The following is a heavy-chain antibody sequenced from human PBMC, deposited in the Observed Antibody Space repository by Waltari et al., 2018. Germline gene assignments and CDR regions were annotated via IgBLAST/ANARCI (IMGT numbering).Heavy chain of an antibody. D-gene: IGHD7-27*01. CDR3: ARKGIWGQTYPLDY. J-gene: IGHJ4*02. V-gene: IGHV3-23*01. CDR2: VSGGGDST. Sequence: EVVVLESGGGLVQPGGSLRLLCAASGFNFSSFAMPWVRQAPGKGLEWVSGVSGGGDSTDYADSVKGRFTISRDNSKNTLYLQMNSLRVEDTAIYYCARKGIWGQTYPLDYWGQGTLVTVSS. CDR1: GFNFSSFA.